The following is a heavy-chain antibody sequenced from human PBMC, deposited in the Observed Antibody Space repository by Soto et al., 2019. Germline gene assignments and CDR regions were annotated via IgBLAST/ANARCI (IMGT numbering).Heavy chain of an antibody. J-gene: IGHJ4*02. CDR3: ARQGWSLTTKNPCDS. CDR1: GYDFASYW. D-gene: IGHD4-4*01. CDR2: IYPGDSDA. V-gene: IGHV5-51*01. Sequence: PGESLKISCKGSGYDFASYWIGWVRQMPGKGLEYMAIIYPGDSDAKYSPSFQGHVSISADKSANSTSLQWRSLRASDSAMYFCARQGWSLTTKNPCDSWGQGXLVTVSS.